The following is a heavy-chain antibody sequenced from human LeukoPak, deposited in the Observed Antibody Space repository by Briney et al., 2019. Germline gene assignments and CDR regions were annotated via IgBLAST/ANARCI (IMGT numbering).Heavy chain of an antibody. D-gene: IGHD2-2*01. Sequence: PSETLSLTCTVSGGSVSSSTYYWGWIRQSPGKGLEWIGSIYYGGGTYYNPSLKSRVTISRDMSKNQFSLKLSSVTAADTAIYYCARDLTVVAAAANGDAFNIWGQGTMVTVSS. CDR2: IYYGGGT. CDR3: ARDLTVVAAAANGDAFNI. CDR1: GGSVSSSTYY. V-gene: IGHV4-39*07. J-gene: IGHJ3*02.